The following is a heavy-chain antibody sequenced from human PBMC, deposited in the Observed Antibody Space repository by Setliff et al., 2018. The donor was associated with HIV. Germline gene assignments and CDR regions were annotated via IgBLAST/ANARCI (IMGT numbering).Heavy chain of an antibody. V-gene: IGHV4-61*09. J-gene: IGHJ4*02. CDR1: GGSISSGSYY. CDR2: IYTTGST. D-gene: IGHD3-9*01. Sequence: SETLSLTCTVSGGSISSGSYYWTWIRQPAGKGLEWIGHIYTTGSTHYNPSLKSRFTISVDTSKNQFSLKMSSVTAADTAVYYCARGEPVDILTGYFDYWGQGTLVTVSS. CDR3: ARGEPVDILTGYFDY.